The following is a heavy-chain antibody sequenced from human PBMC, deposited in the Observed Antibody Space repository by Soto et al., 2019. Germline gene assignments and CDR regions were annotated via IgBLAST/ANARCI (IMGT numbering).Heavy chain of an antibody. J-gene: IGHJ6*02. D-gene: IGHD3-3*01. CDR2: IYPGDSDT. V-gene: IGHV5-51*01. Sequence: GESLKISCKGSGYSFTSYWIGWVRQMPGKGLEWMGIIYPGDSDTRYSPSFQGQVTISADKSISTAYLQWSSLKASDTAMYYCARTIWSGYYNYYYYGMDVWGQGTTVTVSS. CDR1: GYSFTSYW. CDR3: ARTIWSGYYNYYYYGMDV.